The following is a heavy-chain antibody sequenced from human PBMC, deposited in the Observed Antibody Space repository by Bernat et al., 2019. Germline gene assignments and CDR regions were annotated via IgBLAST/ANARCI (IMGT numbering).Heavy chain of an antibody. J-gene: IGHJ6*03. CDR2: ISSSSSYI. CDR3: ARGTSTSAPYMDV. Sequence: EMQLVESGGGLVQPGGSLRLSCAASGFTFSSYSMNWARQAPGKGLEWVSSISSSSSYIYYADSVKGRFTISRDNAKNSLYLQMNSLRAEDTAVYYCARGTSTSAPYMDVWGKGTTVTVSS. V-gene: IGHV3-21*04. CDR1: GFTFSSYS.